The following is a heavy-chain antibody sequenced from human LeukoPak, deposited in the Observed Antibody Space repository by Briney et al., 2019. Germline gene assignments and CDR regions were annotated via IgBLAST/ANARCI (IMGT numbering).Heavy chain of an antibody. Sequence: PSETLSLTCTVSGGSISSGTYYWSWIRQPAGKGLEWIGRIYTSGSTNYNPSLKSRDTISVDTSKNQFSLKLSSVTAADTAVYYCARELLYCSSTSCLGYFDPWGQGTLVTVSS. J-gene: IGHJ5*02. CDR2: IYTSGST. CDR1: GGSISSGTYY. V-gene: IGHV4-61*02. CDR3: ARELLYCSSTSCLGYFDP. D-gene: IGHD2-2*01.